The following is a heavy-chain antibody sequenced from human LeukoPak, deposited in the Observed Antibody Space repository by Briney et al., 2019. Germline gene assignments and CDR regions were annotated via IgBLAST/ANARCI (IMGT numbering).Heavy chain of an antibody. CDR2: IIPIFGTA. V-gene: IGHV1-69*13. Sequence: ASVKVSCKASGGTFSSYAISWVRQAPGQGLEWMGGIIPIFGTANYAQKFQGRVTITADESTSTAYMELSSLRSEDTAVYYCAPFALRLGEPPLGYWGQGTLVTVSS. D-gene: IGHD3-16*01. CDR3: APFALRLGEPPLGY. J-gene: IGHJ4*02. CDR1: GGTFSSYA.